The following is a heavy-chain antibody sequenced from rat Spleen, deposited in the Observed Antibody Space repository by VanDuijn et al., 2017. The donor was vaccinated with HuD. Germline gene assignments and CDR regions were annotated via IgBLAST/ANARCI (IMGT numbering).Heavy chain of an antibody. CDR2: ITNTGGTP. V-gene: IGHV5-31*01. Sequence: EVQLVESGGDLVQHGRSLRLSCVASGFTFNNYWMTWIRQATGKGLEWVASITNTGGTPYYPDSVNGRFTFSRDKAKSTLYLQMNNLRSEDTATYYCTREEYGGYWYFDFWGPGTMVTVSS. CDR3: TREEYGGYWYFDF. CDR1: GFTFNNYW. J-gene: IGHJ1*01. D-gene: IGHD1-11*01.